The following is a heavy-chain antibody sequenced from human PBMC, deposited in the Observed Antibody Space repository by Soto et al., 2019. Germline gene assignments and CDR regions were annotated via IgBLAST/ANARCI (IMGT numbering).Heavy chain of an antibody. Sequence: GGSLRLSCAASGFTFSSYEMNWVRQAPGKGLEWVSAISGSGGSTYYADSVKGRFTISRDNSKNTLYLQMNSLRAEDTAVYYCAKDRAQYSSGWRYFDYWGQGTLVTVSS. J-gene: IGHJ4*02. CDR2: ISGSGGST. V-gene: IGHV3-23*01. CDR3: AKDRAQYSSGWRYFDY. D-gene: IGHD6-19*01. CDR1: GFTFSSYE.